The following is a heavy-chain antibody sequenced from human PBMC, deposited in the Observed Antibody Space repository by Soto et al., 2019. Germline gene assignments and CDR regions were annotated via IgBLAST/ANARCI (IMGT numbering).Heavy chain of an antibody. CDR2: INSNSGGT. J-gene: IGHJ6*02. V-gene: IGHV1-2*04. CDR3: ARDLGKTHYYGLDV. Sequence: ASVKVSCKASGYTFTGYYIHWVRQAPGQGLEWMGWINSNSGGTYYAQKFQGWVTLTRDTSISTAYLELSRLRSDDTAVYYCARDLGKTHYYGLDVWGQGTTVTVSS. CDR1: GYTFTGYY.